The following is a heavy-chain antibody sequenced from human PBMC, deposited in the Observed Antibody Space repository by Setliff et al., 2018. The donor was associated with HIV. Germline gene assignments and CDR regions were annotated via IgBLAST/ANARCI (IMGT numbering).Heavy chain of an antibody. J-gene: IGHJ4*02. Sequence: GESLKISCAASGFTFSAYWMSRVRQAPGKGLERVANIKPDGSDKCYVDSVKGRFTISRDNAKNTLYLQMNSLRAEDTAVYYCARGSPILVGATDYWGQGTLVTVSS. CDR3: ARGSPILVGATDY. V-gene: IGHV3-7*01. CDR2: IKPDGSDK. D-gene: IGHD1-26*01. CDR1: GFTFSAYW.